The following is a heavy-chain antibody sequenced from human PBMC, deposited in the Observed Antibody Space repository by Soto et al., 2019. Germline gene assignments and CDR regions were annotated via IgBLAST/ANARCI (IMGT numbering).Heavy chain of an antibody. CDR3: ARVDLVAAGTGFDY. V-gene: IGHV4-59*01. J-gene: IGHJ4*02. D-gene: IGHD6-13*01. CDR2: IYYSGST. Sequence: KASETLSLTCTFSCGSIISYYWSWIRQPPGKGLEWIGYIYYSGSTNYNPSLKSRVTISVDTSKNQFSLKLSSVTAADTAVYYCARVDLVAAGTGFDYWGQGTLVTVSS. CDR1: CGSIISYY.